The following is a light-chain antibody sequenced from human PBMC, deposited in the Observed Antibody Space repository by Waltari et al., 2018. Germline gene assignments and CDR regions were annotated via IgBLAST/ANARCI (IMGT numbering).Light chain of an antibody. CDR2: AAS. Sequence: DIQMTQSPSSLSASVGDRVTITCRASQSISKNLNWYQQKPGKAPKLLIYAASSLQSGVSSGFSGSGSGTHFTLTISSLRPEDFATYYCQQYNNFPYTFGQGTKLEIK. CDR1: QSISKN. V-gene: IGKV1-39*01. J-gene: IGKJ2*01. CDR3: QQYNNFPYT.